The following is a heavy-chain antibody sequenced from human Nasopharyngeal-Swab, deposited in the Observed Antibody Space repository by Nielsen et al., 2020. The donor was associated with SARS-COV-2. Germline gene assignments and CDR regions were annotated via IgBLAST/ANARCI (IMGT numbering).Heavy chain of an antibody. Sequence: GGSLRLSCAASGFTFSRFDMHWVRQVMGKGLEWVSAIGTAGDTYYPRSMKGRFTISRGDAENILYLQMNSLRAEDTAVYYCTRTLSASCMDVWGKGTTVTVSS. CDR2: IGTAGDT. CDR3: TRTLSASCMDV. CDR1: GFTFSRFD. V-gene: IGHV3-13*01. J-gene: IGHJ6*03.